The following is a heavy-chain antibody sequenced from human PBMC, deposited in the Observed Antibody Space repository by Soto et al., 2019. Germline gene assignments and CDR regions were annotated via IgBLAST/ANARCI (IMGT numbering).Heavy chain of an antibody. CDR3: VTDYDAKGWGTY. CDR1: GFSFTSYW. V-gene: IGHV3-7*04. D-gene: IGHD3-16*01. J-gene: IGHJ4*02. Sequence: EVQLVESGGGLVQPGGSLRLSCAASGFSFTSYWMDWVRQAPGKGLEWVAMINEDGSEKYYVDSVKGRFTISRDNAKNSLYLEMDSLRGEDTAVYYCVTDYDAKGWGTYWGQGNLVTVSS. CDR2: INEDGSEK.